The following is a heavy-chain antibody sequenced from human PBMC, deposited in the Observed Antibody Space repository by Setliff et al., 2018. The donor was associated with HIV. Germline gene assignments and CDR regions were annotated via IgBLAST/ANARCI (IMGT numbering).Heavy chain of an antibody. Sequence: SETLSLTCTVSGGSISSGDYYWSWIRQPPGKGLEWIGYIYYSGSTCYNPSLKSRVTISVDTSKNQFSLKLSSVTAADTAVYYCARESSLGRLPEDAFDIWGQGTMVTVSS. J-gene: IGHJ3*02. V-gene: IGHV4-30-4*08. CDR3: ARESSLGRLPEDAFDI. CDR1: GGSISSGDYY. CDR2: IYYSGST. D-gene: IGHD5-18*01.